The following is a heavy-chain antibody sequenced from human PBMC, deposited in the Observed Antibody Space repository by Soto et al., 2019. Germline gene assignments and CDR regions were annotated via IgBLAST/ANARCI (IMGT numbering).Heavy chain of an antibody. V-gene: IGHV3-30*18. CDR3: AKEIRANLDDYGDYDWFDP. J-gene: IGHJ5*02. Sequence: QVQLVESGGGVVQPGRSLRLSCAASGFTFGRFGMHWVRQAPGEGLEWVTFISYDGGNTEYAASVKGRFTASRDNSKNTLYLQMNSLRAEDTAFYFCAKEIRANLDDYGDYDWFDPWGQGTLVIVSS. D-gene: IGHD4-17*01. CDR1: GFTFGRFG. CDR2: ISYDGGNT.